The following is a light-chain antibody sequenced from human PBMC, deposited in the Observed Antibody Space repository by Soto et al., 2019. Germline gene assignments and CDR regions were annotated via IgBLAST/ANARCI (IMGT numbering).Light chain of an antibody. CDR1: SRDVGGYNY. J-gene: IGLJ1*01. V-gene: IGLV2-14*01. Sequence: QSALTQPASVSGSPGQSITISCTGTSRDVGGYNYVSWYQQYPGTAPKLLIYDVSSRPSGVSNRFAGSKSGNTAHLTISGLQAEDEADSYCSSYTRSSTLYVFGTGTKVTVL. CDR2: DVS. CDR3: SSYTRSSTLYV.